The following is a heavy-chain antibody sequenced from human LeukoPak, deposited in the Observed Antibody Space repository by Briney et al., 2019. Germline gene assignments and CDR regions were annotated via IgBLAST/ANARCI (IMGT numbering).Heavy chain of an antibody. J-gene: IGHJ4*02. CDR1: GFTFGDYA. CDR2: IRSEVYGGTP. Sequence: QSGGSLRLSCTASGFTFGDYAMTWVRQAPGKGLEWVGFIRSEVYGGTPEYAASVKGRFTISRDDSKGIAYLQMNSLRPEDTAVYYCTRDQTPYYWGQGTLVTVSS. V-gene: IGHV3-49*04. CDR3: TRDQTPYY.